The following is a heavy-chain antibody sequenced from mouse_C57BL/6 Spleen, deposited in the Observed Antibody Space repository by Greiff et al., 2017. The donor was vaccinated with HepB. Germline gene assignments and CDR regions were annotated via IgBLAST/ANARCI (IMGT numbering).Heavy chain of an antibody. Sequence: VQLQQSGPELVKPGASVKIPCKASGYTFTDYNMDWVKQSHGKSLEWIGDINPNNGGTIYNQKFKGKATLTVDKSSSTAYMELRSLTSEDTAVYYCARSDYSNYVWYFDVWGTGTTVTVSS. CDR3: ARSDYSNYVWYFDV. CDR1: GYTFTDYN. J-gene: IGHJ1*03. D-gene: IGHD2-5*01. CDR2: INPNNGGT. V-gene: IGHV1-18*01.